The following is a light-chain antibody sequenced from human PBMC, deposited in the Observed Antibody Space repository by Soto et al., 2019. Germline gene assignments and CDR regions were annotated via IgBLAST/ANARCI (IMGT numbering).Light chain of an antibody. CDR1: QSVSSSY. J-gene: IGKJ1*01. CDR3: EQSCSSHWT. V-gene: IGKV3-20*01. Sequence: EIVLTQSPGTLSLSPGERATLSCRASQSVSSSYLAWYQQKPGQAPRLLIYGASSRATGIPDRFSGSGSGTDLTLAISRLEPEDFAVYYCEQSCSSHWTCGQGTKV. CDR2: GAS.